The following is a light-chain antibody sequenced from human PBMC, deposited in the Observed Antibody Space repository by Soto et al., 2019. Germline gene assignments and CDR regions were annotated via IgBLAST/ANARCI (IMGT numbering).Light chain of an antibody. Sequence: QSVMTQPASVSWSPGQSITISCTGTSSYVGGYNYVSWYQLHPGKAPKLMIHEVSERPSGVYNRFSGSKSGNTASLTISGLQAEGAADYYCSSYASDXTYVLGTGTKVXV. V-gene: IGLV2-14*01. CDR1: SSYVGGYNY. J-gene: IGLJ1*01. CDR3: SSYASDXTYV. CDR2: EVS.